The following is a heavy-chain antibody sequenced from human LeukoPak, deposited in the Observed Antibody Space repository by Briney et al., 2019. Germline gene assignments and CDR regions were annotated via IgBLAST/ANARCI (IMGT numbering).Heavy chain of an antibody. CDR1: GFTFSSYS. CDR3: ARDVAVAGTGDH. CDR2: IKQDGGEK. D-gene: IGHD6-19*01. Sequence: GGSLRLSCAASGFTFSSYSMNWVRQAPGKGLEWVANIKQDGGEKYHVDSVKGRFTISRDNAKNSLYLQMNSLRAEDTAVYYCARDVAVAGTGDHWGQGTLVTVSS. J-gene: IGHJ4*02. V-gene: IGHV3-7*03.